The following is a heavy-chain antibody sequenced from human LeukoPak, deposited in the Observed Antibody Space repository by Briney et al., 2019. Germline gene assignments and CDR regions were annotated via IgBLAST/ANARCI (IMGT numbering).Heavy chain of an antibody. D-gene: IGHD2-2*01. J-gene: IGHJ4*02. Sequence: GGSLRLSCAASGFTFSSYTMNWVRQAPGKGLEWVSGISGRGASKYYANSVKGRFTISRDNSKNTLYLQMNSLRAEDTAVYYCAKGVVVAPDVTPFDYWGQGTLVTVSS. CDR2: ISGRGASK. CDR3: AKGVVVAPDVTPFDY. CDR1: GFTFSSYT. V-gene: IGHV3-23*01.